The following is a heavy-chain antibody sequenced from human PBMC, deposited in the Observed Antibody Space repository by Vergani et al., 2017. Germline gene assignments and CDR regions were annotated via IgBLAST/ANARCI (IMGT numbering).Heavy chain of an antibody. CDR2: INWNGGST. CDR3: ARGRSAYYDIWSGYYTQYYFDY. V-gene: IGHV3-20*04. CDR1: GFTFDDYG. J-gene: IGHJ4*02. Sequence: EVQLVESGGGVVRPGGSLRLSCAASGFTFDDYGMSWVRQAPGKGLEWVSGINWNGGSTGYADSVKGRFTISRDNAKNSLYLQMNSLRAEDTALYYCARGRSAYYDIWSGYYTQYYFDYWGQGTLVTVSS. D-gene: IGHD3-3*01.